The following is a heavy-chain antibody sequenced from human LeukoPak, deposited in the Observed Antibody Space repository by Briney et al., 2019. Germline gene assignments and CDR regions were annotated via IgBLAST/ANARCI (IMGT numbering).Heavy chain of an antibody. D-gene: IGHD2-2*01. J-gene: IGHJ5*02. V-gene: IGHV1-18*01. CDR2: ISAYNGNT. CDR3: ARVNIVVVPAVRGFWFDP. CDR1: GYTFTSYG. Sequence: ASVKVSCKASGYTFTSYGISWVRQAPGQGLEWMGWISAYNGNTNYAQKLQGRVTMTTDTSTSTAYMELRSLRSDDTAVHYCARVNIVVVPAVRGFWFDPWGQGTLVTVSS.